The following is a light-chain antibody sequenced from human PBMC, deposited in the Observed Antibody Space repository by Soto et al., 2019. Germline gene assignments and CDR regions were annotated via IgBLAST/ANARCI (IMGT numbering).Light chain of an antibody. CDR3: AAWDDSVNGWV. Sequence: QSVLTQPPSASGTPGQRVTMSCSGSSSNIGGNTVNWYQQMPGTAPKLLLYSNDQRPSGVPDRFSGSKSGTSASLAISGLQSEDEADYYCAAWDDSVNGWVFGGGTQLTVL. CDR1: SSNIGGNT. V-gene: IGLV1-44*01. CDR2: SND. J-gene: IGLJ7*01.